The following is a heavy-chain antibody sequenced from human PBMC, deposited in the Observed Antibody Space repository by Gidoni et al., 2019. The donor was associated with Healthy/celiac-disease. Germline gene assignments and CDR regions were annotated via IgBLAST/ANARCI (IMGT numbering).Heavy chain of an antibody. D-gene: IGHD6-19*01. CDR3: ARGSSSGWYYGMDV. J-gene: IGHJ6*02. CDR1: GYTFTGYY. V-gene: IGHV1-2*02. CDR2: INPNSGVT. Sequence: QVQLVQSGAEVKKPGASVKVSCKASGYTFTGYYLHWVRQAPGQGLEWMGWINPNSGVTNYAQKFQGRVTMTRDTSSSTAYMELSRLRSDDTAVYYCARGSSSGWYYGMDVWGQGTTVTVSS.